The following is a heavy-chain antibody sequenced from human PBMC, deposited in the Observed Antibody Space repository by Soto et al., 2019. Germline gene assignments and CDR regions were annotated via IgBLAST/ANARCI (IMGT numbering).Heavy chain of an antibody. CDR1: GYTFTSYY. CDR2: INPSGGST. Sequence: ASVKVSCKASGYTFTSYYMHWVRQAPGQGLEWMGIINPSGGSTSYAQKFQGRVTMTRDTSTSTVYMELSSLRSEDTAAYYCARDRWITAMVYYFDYWGQGTLVTVSS. CDR3: ARDRWITAMVYYFDY. D-gene: IGHD5-18*01. J-gene: IGHJ4*02. V-gene: IGHV1-46*01.